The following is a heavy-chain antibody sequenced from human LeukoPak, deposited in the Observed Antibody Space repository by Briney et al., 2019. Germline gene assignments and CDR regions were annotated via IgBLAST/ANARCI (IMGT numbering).Heavy chain of an antibody. CDR1: GGPLRGYY. Sequence: SETLPLTCAVYGGPLRGYYWSWIRQPPGKGLEWIGEINHSGSPNYNPPLKSRVTISVDTCKNQISLKLSTVTAADAAVYYCARRRITIFGVVNNWFDPWGQGTLVTVSS. V-gene: IGHV4-34*01. CDR3: ARRRITIFGVVNNWFDP. J-gene: IGHJ5*01. CDR2: INHSGSP. D-gene: IGHD3-3*01.